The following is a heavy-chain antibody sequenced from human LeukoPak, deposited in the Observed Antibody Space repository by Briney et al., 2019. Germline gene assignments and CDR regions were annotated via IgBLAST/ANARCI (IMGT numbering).Heavy chain of an antibody. J-gene: IGHJ4*02. Sequence: ASVKVSCKASGYTFTSYDINWVRQATGQGLEWMGWMNPNSGNTGYAQKFQGRVTMTRNTSISTAYMELSSLRSEDTAVYYCARGLRIAAAAPLDYWGQGTLVTVSS. CDR2: MNPNSGNT. V-gene: IGHV1-8*01. CDR1: GYTFTSYD. CDR3: ARGLRIAAAAPLDY. D-gene: IGHD6-13*01.